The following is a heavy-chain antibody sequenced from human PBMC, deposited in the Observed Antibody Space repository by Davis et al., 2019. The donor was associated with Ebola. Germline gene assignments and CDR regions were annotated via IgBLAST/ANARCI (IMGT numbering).Heavy chain of an antibody. CDR1: GFTFSSYW. CDR2: INSDGSST. V-gene: IGHV3-74*01. J-gene: IGHJ4*02. CDR3: ARSIGRGGG. Sequence: GESLKISCAASGFTFSSYWMHWVRQAPGKGLVWVSRINSDGSSTSYADSVKGRFTISRDNAKNTLYLQMNSLRAEDTAVYYWARSIGRGGGWGQGTLVTVSS. D-gene: IGHD1-26*01.